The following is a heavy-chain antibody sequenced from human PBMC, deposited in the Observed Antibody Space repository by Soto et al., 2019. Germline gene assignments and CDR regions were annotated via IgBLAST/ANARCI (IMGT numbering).Heavy chain of an antibody. CDR1: GYTFTGHY. CDR2: INPNSGDI. D-gene: IGHD5-18*01. CDR3: ARGYTYGSFDN. V-gene: IGHV1-2*02. J-gene: IGHJ4*02. Sequence: ASVKVSCKTSGYTFTGHYIHWVRQAPGQGLEWMGWINPNSGDISYAEKFQGRVTMTRDTSISTAYMELSRLRSDDTVVYYCARGYTYGSFDNWAQGTLVTVSS.